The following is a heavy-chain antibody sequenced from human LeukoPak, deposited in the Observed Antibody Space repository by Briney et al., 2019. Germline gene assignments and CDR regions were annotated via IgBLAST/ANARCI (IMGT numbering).Heavy chain of an antibody. CDR2: IYSSGHT. CDR3: ARFYYDGRGYYCHVRF. CDR1: GGSISSGSYY. V-gene: IGHV4-39*01. J-gene: IGHJ4*02. D-gene: IGHD3-22*01. Sequence: SETLSLTYAVAGGSISSGSYYSGWIRQPPRKGLEWIGNIYSSGHTYYNPSLKSRVTISVDMSKNQYSLKLTSVTAADTAVSYCARFYYDGRGYYCHVRFWGQGTLVTVSS.